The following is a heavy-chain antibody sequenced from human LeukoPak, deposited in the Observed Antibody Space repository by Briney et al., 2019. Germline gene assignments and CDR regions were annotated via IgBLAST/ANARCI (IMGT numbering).Heavy chain of an antibody. CDR3: AKSKQQWLVRGGWFDP. CDR2: ISGSGGST. CDR1: GFTFSSYA. Sequence: PGGSLRLSCAASGFTFSSYAMSWVRQAPGKGLEWVSAISGSGGSTYYADSVKGRFTISRDNSKNTLYLQMNSLRAEDTAVYYCAKSKQQWLVRGGWFDPWGQGTLVTASS. J-gene: IGHJ5*02. V-gene: IGHV3-23*01. D-gene: IGHD6-19*01.